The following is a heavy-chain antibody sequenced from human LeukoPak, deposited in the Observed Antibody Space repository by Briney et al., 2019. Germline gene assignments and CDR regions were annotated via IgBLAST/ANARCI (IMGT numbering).Heavy chain of an antibody. J-gene: IGHJ4*02. V-gene: IGHV4-59*08. D-gene: IGHD5-24*01. CDR1: GGSISSYY. CDR3: ARQREMATTDY. Sequence: SETLSLTCTVSGGSISSYYWSWIRQPPGKGLEWIGYIYYSGSTNYNPPLKSRVTISVDTSKNQFSLKLSSVTAADTAVYYCARQREMATTDYWGQGTLVTVSS. CDR2: IYYSGST.